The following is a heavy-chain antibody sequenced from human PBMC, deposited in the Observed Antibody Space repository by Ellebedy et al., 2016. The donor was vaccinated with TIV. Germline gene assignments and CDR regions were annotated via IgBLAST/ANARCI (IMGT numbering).Heavy chain of an antibody. CDR1: GFSFRSYW. J-gene: IGHJ5*02. CDR3: ARRGSYGDYAVQINSWLGL. D-gene: IGHD4-17*01. CDR2: IRQAGDEE. Sequence: PGGSLRLSCTASGFSFRSYWMTWVRQVPGTGLEWVANIRQAGDEEFYVDSAKGRFTISRDNAKNSLYLQMNGLRGEDTAVYYCARRGSYGDYAVQINSWLGLWGQGTLVIVSS. V-gene: IGHV3-7*01.